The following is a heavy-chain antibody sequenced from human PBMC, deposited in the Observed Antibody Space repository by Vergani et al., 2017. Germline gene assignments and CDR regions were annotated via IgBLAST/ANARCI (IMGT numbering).Heavy chain of an antibody. Sequence: QVQLVQSGAEVKKPGASVKVSCKASGYTFTSYDISWVRQAPGQGLEWMGWISAYNGNTNYAQKLQGRVTMTTDTSTSTAYMELRSLRSDDTAVYYCAREGSYDFWSGYSRPLNWFDPWGQGTLVTVSS. J-gene: IGHJ5*02. CDR1: GYTFTSYD. V-gene: IGHV1-18*01. D-gene: IGHD3-3*01. CDR2: ISAYNGNT. CDR3: AREGSYDFWSGYSRPLNWFDP.